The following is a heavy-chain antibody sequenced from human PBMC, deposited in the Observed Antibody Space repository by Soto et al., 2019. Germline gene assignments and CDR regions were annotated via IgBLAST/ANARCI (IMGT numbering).Heavy chain of an antibody. CDR1: GGTFSSYA. Sequence: SVKVSCKASGGTFSSYAISWVRQAPGQGLEWMGGIIPIFGTANYAQKFQGRVTITADESTSTAYMELSSLRSEDTAVYYCARPYYYDSSGDGYYFDYWSQGTLVTVSS. J-gene: IGHJ4*02. V-gene: IGHV1-69*13. CDR2: IIPIFGTA. D-gene: IGHD3-22*01. CDR3: ARPYYYDSSGDGYYFDY.